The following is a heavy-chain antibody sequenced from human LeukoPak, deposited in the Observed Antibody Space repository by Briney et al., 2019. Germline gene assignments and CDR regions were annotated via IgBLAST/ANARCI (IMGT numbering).Heavy chain of an antibody. CDR3: ARLAFGGAFDI. Sequence: SETLSLTCTVSGDSISSYYWSWIRQPPGKGLEWIGYISYSGSTNYNPSLKSRVTISVDTSKNQFSLKLTSVTVADTAVYYCARLAFGGAFDIWGQGTMVTVSS. V-gene: IGHV4-59*08. J-gene: IGHJ3*02. CDR1: GDSISSYY. D-gene: IGHD3-16*01. CDR2: ISYSGST.